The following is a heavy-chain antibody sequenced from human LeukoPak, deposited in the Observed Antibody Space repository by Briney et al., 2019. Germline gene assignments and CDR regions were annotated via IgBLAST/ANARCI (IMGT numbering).Heavy chain of an antibody. CDR2: FDPEDGET. Sequence: ASVKVSCKVSGYTLTELSMHCVRQAPGKGLEWMGGFDPEDGETIYAQKFQGRVTMTEDTSTDTAYMELSSLRSEDTAVYYCATVVGHYYDSSGYYEKRGFDYWGQGTLVTVSS. CDR3: ATVVGHYYDSSGYYEKRGFDY. V-gene: IGHV1-24*01. J-gene: IGHJ4*02. CDR1: GYTLTELS. D-gene: IGHD3-22*01.